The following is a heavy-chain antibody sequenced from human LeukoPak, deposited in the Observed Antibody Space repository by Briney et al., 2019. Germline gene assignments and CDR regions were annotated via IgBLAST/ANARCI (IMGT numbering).Heavy chain of an antibody. D-gene: IGHD5-18*01. CDR3: AKSAGVDTAMFY. J-gene: IGHJ4*02. Sequence: ASLKVSCKASGYTFTSYYMHWVRQAPGQGLEWMGIINPSGGSTSYAQKFQGRVTMTRDTSTSTVYMELSSLRSEDTAVYYCAKSAGVDTAMFYWGQGTLVTVSS. V-gene: IGHV1-46*01. CDR1: GYTFTSYY. CDR2: INPSGGST.